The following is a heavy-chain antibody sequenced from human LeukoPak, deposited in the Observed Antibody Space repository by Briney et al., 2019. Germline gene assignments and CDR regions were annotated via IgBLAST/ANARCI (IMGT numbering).Heavy chain of an antibody. V-gene: IGHV5-51*01. CDR2: IHPGEYER. CDR3: ARRTDSGWKWFDP. CDR1: GYRFTSYW. J-gene: IGHJ5*02. Sequence: GESLKISCKASGYRFTSYWIGWVRQMPGRGLEWMGVIHPGEYERRYSPSFEGQVTISADRSISTAYMQWSSLKASDTAMYYCARRTDSGWKWFDPWGQGTLVTVSS. D-gene: IGHD6-25*01.